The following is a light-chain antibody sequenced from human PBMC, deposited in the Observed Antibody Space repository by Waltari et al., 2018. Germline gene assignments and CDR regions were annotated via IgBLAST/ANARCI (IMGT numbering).Light chain of an antibody. CDR3: QQYGSSPPSIT. CDR1: QSVSSSY. CDR2: GAS. V-gene: IGKV3-20*01. Sequence: EVVLTLSPGTLSLSPGDRATLSCRASQSVSSSYLAWYQQKPGQAPRLLISGASSRATGIADRFSGSGSGTDFTLTISRLEPEDVAVYYCQQYGSSPPSITFGQGTRLEIK. J-gene: IGKJ5*01.